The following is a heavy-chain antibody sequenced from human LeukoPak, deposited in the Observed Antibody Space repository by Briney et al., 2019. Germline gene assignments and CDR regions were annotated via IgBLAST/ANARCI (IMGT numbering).Heavy chain of an antibody. Sequence: GGSLRLSCAASGFTFSSYSMNWVRQAPGKGLEWVSYITSSSSTTFYADSVKGRFSTSRDNSKNSLYLQMNSLRSEDTAMYYCAKESGRFDYWGQGTLVAVSS. CDR2: ITSSSSTT. J-gene: IGHJ4*02. CDR3: AKESGRFDY. V-gene: IGHV3-48*04. CDR1: GFTFSSYS.